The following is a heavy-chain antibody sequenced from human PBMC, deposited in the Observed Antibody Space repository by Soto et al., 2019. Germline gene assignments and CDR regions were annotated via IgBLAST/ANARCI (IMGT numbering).Heavy chain of an antibody. V-gene: IGHV1-46*01. CDR1: AYSFTTYH. D-gene: IGHD2-2*01. CDR2: INPDAGAT. J-gene: IGHJ5*02. CDR3: ARGDIVLVPASEGNWFDP. Sequence: QVQLVQSGAEVKKPGASVTLSCKASAYSFTTYHIHWVRQAPGQGLEWIGLINPDAGATNYAQRFQGRLRLTRDTSTSTVYMELRSLRFDDTAVYYCARGDIVLVPASEGNWFDPWGQGTLVTVSS.